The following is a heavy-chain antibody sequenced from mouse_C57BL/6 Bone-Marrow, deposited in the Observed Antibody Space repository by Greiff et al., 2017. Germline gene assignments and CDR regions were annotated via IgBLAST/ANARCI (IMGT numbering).Heavy chain of an antibody. Sequence: EVQLVEPGGDLVKPGGSLKLSCAASGFTFSSYGMSWVRQTPDKRLEWVATISSGGSYTYFPDSVKGRFTISRDNANNTLYLQRSSLKSEDTAMYYCATMVTTNARDYWGQGTSVTGSS. J-gene: IGHJ4*01. CDR1: GFTFSSYG. CDR3: ATMVTTNARDY. CDR2: ISSGGSYT. V-gene: IGHV5-6*01. D-gene: IGHD2-1*01.